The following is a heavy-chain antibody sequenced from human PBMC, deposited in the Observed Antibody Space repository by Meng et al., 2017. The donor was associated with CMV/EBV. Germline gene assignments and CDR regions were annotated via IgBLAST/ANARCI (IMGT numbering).Heavy chain of an antibody. CDR1: GYSFTSYW. V-gene: IGHV5-51*01. CDR2: IYPGDSDT. Sequence: GGSLRLSCKGSGYSFTSYWIGWVRQMPGKGLEWTGIIYPGDSDTRYSPSFQGQVTISADKSISTAYLQWSSLKASDTAMYYCARRGLEWPRDPNYYFDYWGQGTLVTVSS. D-gene: IGHD1-1*01. CDR3: ARRGLEWPRDPNYYFDY. J-gene: IGHJ4*02.